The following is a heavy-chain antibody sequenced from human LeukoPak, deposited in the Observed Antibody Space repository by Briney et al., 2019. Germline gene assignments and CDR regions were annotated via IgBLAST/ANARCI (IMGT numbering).Heavy chain of an antibody. CDR3: ARDWYCSGGSCVDVFDI. D-gene: IGHD2-15*01. J-gene: IGHJ3*02. V-gene: IGHV1-18*01. CDR2: ISGYNSDT. Sequence: ASVKVSCKASGYIFTNYGISWVRQAPGQGLEWMGWISGYNSDTNYAQKFQGRVTMTTDTSATTAYMELRSLRSDDTAVYYCARDWYCSGGSCVDVFDIWGQGTMVTVSS. CDR1: GYIFTNYG.